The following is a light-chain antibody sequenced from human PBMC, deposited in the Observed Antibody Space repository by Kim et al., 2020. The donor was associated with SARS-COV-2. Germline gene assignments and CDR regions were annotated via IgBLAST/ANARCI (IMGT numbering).Light chain of an antibody. CDR3: MQETHWFYT. CDR2: RIS. V-gene: IGKV2-30*01. J-gene: IGKJ2*01. Sequence: DVMLTQSPLSLAITLGQPASITCRSSQSLVYSDGNTFLNWFHQRPGQSPRRLIHRISDRDSGVSDRFSGSGSGTDFSLKISRVEAEDAGFYYCMQETHWFYTFGRGTKLEL. CDR1: QSLVYSDGNTF.